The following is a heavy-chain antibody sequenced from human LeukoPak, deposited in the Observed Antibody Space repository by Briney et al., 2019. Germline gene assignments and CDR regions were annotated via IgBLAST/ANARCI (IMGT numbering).Heavy chain of an antibody. CDR3: ASQRYLGSPLD. V-gene: IGHV4-34*01. CDR1: GGSFSGYY. Sequence: SETLSLTCAVYGGSFSGYYWSWIRQPPGEGLEWIGEINHSGSTNYNPSLKSRVTISVDTSKNQFSLKLSSVTAADTAVYYCASQRYLGSPLDWGQGTLVTVSS. CDR2: INHSGST. D-gene: IGHD7-27*01. J-gene: IGHJ4*02.